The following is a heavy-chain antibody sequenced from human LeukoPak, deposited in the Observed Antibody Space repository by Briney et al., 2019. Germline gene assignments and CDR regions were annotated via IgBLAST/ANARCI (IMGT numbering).Heavy chain of an antibody. Sequence: PSETLFLTCAVYGGSFSGYYWSWIRQPPGKGLEWIGEISHSGSTNYNVSLKSRVTISLDTSKNQFSLKLTSVTAADTAVYYCARGEYTMAFDYWGQGTLVTVSS. D-gene: IGHD3-10*01. V-gene: IGHV4-34*01. CDR3: ARGEYTMAFDY. CDR2: ISHSGST. CDR1: GGSFSGYY. J-gene: IGHJ4*02.